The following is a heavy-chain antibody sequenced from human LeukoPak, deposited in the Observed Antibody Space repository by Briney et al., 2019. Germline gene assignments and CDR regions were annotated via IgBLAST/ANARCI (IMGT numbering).Heavy chain of an antibody. Sequence: PGGSLRLSCAVSGFTFRNAGMNWVRQAPGKGLEWVAIIWYDGSNKYYADSVKGRFTISRDNSKNTLYLQMNSLRAEDTAVYYCARDLRGWYSYYYYGMDVWGQGTTVTVSS. CDR3: ARDLRGWYSYYYYGMDV. CDR1: GFTFRNAG. J-gene: IGHJ6*02. D-gene: IGHD6-19*01. V-gene: IGHV3-33*01. CDR2: IWYDGSNK.